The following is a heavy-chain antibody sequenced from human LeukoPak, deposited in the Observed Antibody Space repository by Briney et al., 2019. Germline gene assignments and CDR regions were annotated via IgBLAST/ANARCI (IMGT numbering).Heavy chain of an antibody. CDR2: INPNSGGT. J-gene: IGHJ4*02. Sequence: ASVKVSCKASGYTFTGYYMHWVRQAPGQGLEWMGWINPNSGGTNYAQKFQGRVTMTRDTSISTAYMELNSLRAEDTAVYYCASSGSWDAYFDYWGQGTLVTVSS. CDR1: GYTFTGYY. V-gene: IGHV1-2*02. D-gene: IGHD1-26*01. CDR3: ASSGSWDAYFDY.